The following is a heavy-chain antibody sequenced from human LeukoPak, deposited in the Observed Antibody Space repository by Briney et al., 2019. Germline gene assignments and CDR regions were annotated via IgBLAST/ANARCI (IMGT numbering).Heavy chain of an antibody. CDR3: ARGPQYYYDSSGGFDY. CDR2: ISSSGSTI. D-gene: IGHD3-22*01. CDR1: GFTFSDYY. V-gene: IGHV3-11*01. J-gene: IGHJ4*02. Sequence: GGSLRLSCAASGFTFSDYYMSWIRQAPGKGLEWVSYISSSGSTIYYADSVKGRFTISRDNAKNSLYLQMNSLRAEDTAVYYCARGPQYYYDSSGGFDYWGQGTLVTVSS.